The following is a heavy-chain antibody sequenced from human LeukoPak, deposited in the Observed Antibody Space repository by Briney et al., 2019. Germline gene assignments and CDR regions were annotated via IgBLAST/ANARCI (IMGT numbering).Heavy chain of an antibody. Sequence: NPGGSLRLSCAASGFTFSSYSMNWVRQAPGKGLEWVSSISSSSSYIYYADSVKGRFTISRDNAKNSLYLQMNSLRAEDTAVYYCASTSGYGEEAFDIWGQGTMVTVSS. V-gene: IGHV3-21*01. CDR1: GFTFSSYS. CDR3: ASTSGYGEEAFDI. J-gene: IGHJ3*02. D-gene: IGHD5-12*01. CDR2: ISSSSSYI.